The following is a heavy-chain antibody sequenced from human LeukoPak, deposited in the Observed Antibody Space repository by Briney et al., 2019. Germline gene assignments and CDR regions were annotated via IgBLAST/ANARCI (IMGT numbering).Heavy chain of an antibody. Sequence: ASVKVSCKASGYTFTGYYMHWVRQAPGQGLEWMGWINPNSGGTNYAQKFQGRVTMTRDTSISTAYMELSRLRSDDTAVYYCARVFRSGSYRDAFDIWGQGTMVTVSS. J-gene: IGHJ3*02. V-gene: IGHV1-2*02. CDR3: ARVFRSGSYRDAFDI. D-gene: IGHD1-26*01. CDR2: INPNSGGT. CDR1: GYTFTGYY.